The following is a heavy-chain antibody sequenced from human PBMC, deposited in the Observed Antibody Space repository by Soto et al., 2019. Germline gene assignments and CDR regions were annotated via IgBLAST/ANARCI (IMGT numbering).Heavy chain of an antibody. J-gene: IGHJ4*02. Sequence: QITLKESGPTLVKPTQTLTLTCTFSGFSLSTSGVGVGWIRQPPGKALQWLALIYWDDDKRYSPSLKSMLTITKDTSKNQVVLTMTNMDPVDTATYYCAHTLVVVTAIPFDYWGQGTLVTVSS. CDR1: GFSLSTSGVG. CDR3: AHTLVVVTAIPFDY. V-gene: IGHV2-5*02. CDR2: IYWDDDK. D-gene: IGHD2-21*02.